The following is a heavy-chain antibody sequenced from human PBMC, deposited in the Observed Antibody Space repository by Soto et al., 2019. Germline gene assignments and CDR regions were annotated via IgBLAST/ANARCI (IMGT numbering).Heavy chain of an antibody. CDR1: GFTFSSYS. J-gene: IGHJ4*02. CDR3: ARESRYCSGGSCYSGLDY. Sequence: PGGSLRLSCAASGFTFSSYSMNWVRQAPGKGLEWVSSISSSSSYIYYADSVKGRFTISRDNAKNSLYLQMNSLRAEDTAVYYCARESRYCSGGSCYSGLDYWGQGTQVTVSS. V-gene: IGHV3-21*01. CDR2: ISSSSSYI. D-gene: IGHD2-15*01.